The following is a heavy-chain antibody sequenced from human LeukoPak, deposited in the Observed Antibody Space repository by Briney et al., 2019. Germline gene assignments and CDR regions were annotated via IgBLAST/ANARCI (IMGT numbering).Heavy chain of an antibody. D-gene: IGHD3-3*01. CDR3: ARDYYDFWSGYYTGPRNNWFDP. CDR1: GGSISSYY. J-gene: IGHJ5*02. Sequence: SETLSLTCTVSGGSISSYYWSWIRQPPGKGLEWIGYIYYSGSTNYNPSLKSRVTISVDTSKNQFSLKLSSATAADTAVYYCARDYYDFWSGYYTGPRNNWFDPWGQGTLVTVSS. V-gene: IGHV4-59*01. CDR2: IYYSGST.